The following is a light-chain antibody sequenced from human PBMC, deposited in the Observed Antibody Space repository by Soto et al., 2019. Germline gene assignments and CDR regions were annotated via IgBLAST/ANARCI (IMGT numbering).Light chain of an antibody. CDR1: QSVSTK. CDR3: QQYSNWPPVT. CDR2: GAS. Sequence: ETVMTQSPATLSVSPVERATLSCMASQSVSTKVAWYQQKPGQAPSLLIYGASTRATGIPARFSGSGSGTEFTLTISSLQSEDFAVYYCQQYSNWPPVTFGGGTKVDIK. V-gene: IGKV3-15*01. J-gene: IGKJ4*01.